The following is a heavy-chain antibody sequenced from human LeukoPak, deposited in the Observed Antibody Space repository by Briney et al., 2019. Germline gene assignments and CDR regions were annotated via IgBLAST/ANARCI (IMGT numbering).Heavy chain of an antibody. J-gene: IGHJ6*03. CDR3: ARARQQLASYYYYYIDV. D-gene: IGHD6-13*01. CDR2: IYYSGST. CDR1: GVSISSYY. V-gene: IGHV4-59*01. Sequence: PSETLSLTCTVSGVSISSYYGSWLRQPPGKGLEWGGYIYYSGSTNYNPSLKSRVTISGDTCKNQFSLKLSSVTAADTAVYYCARARQQLASYYYYYIDVWGKGTTVTVSS.